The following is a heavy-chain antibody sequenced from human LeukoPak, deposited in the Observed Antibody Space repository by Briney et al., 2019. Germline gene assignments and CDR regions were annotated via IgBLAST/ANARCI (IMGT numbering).Heavy chain of an antibody. D-gene: IGHD2-21*01. CDR1: GFTFSSYA. V-gene: IGHV3-30*04. J-gene: IGHJ4*02. CDR3: AREFPDY. Sequence: GALRLSCAASGFTFSSYAMHWVRQAPGKGLEWVAVISYDGSNKYYADSVKGRFTISRDNSKNTLYLQMNSLRAEDTAVYYCAREFPDYWGQGTLVTVSS. CDR2: ISYDGSNK.